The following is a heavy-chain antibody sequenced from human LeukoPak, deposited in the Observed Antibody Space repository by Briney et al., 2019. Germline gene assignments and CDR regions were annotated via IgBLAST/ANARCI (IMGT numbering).Heavy chain of an antibody. Sequence: GASVKVSCKASGYTFTSYGISWVRQAPGQGLEWMGWISAYNGNTNYAQKFQGRVTITADESTSTAYMELSSLRSEDTAVYYCAKMGGSYLFKGDWFDPWGQGTLVTVSS. CDR2: ISAYNGNT. V-gene: IGHV1-18*01. CDR1: GYTFTSYG. CDR3: AKMGGSYLFKGDWFDP. J-gene: IGHJ5*02. D-gene: IGHD3-10*01.